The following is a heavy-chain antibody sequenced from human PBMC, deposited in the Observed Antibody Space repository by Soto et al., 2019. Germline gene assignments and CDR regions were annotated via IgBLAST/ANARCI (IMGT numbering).Heavy chain of an antibody. CDR2: ISTTSFTI. J-gene: IGHJ5*01. D-gene: IGHD2-15*01. CDR3: ARDRCYDGTCYSASDS. Sequence: GGSLRLSCAASGFRFSTYNMDWVRQAPGKGPEWIAHISTTSFTIYYADSVKGCFTISRDNDRNSLYLEMNSLRDEDTAVYYCARDRCYDGTCYSASDSWGQGTLVTVSS. V-gene: IGHV3-48*02. CDR1: GFRFSTYN.